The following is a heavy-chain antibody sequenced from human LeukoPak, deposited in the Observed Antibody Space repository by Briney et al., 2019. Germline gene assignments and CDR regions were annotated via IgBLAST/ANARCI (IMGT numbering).Heavy chain of an antibody. D-gene: IGHD1-26*01. V-gene: IGHV3-23*01. J-gene: IGHJ4*02. CDR3: AKTVGVNFFDY. CDR2: ISGSGVST. CDR1: GSTFGTYA. Sequence: GGSLRLSCAASGSTFGTYAMSWVRRAPGKGLEWVSSISGSGVSTFYADFVKGRFTISRDNSKNTLYLQMHSLRGEDTAMYYCAKTVGVNFFDYWGQGTLVTVSS.